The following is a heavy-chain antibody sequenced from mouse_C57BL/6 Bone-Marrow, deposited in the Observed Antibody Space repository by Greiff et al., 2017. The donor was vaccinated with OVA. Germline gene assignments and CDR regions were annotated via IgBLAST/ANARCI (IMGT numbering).Heavy chain of an antibody. V-gene: IGHV1-80*01. CDR1: GYAFSSYW. CDR2: IYPGDGDT. D-gene: IGHD4-1*01. CDR3: ARELANWPLSYYFDY. J-gene: IGHJ2*01. Sequence: VQLQQSGAELVKPGASVKISCKASGYAFSSYWMNWVKQRPGKGLEWIGQIYPGDGDTNYNGKFKGKATLTADKSSSTAYMQLSSLTSEDSAVYFCARELANWPLSYYFDYWGQGTTLTVSS.